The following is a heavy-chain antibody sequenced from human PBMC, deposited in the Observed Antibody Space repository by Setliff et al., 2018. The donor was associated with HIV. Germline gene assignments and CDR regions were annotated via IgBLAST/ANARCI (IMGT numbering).Heavy chain of an antibody. CDR1: GYTFTSYT. CDR2: INAGNGNT. D-gene: IGHD5-18*01. J-gene: IGHJ4*02. V-gene: IGHV1-3*01. CDR3: ARGDTPMVIWGDYFDY. Sequence: ASVKVSCKSSGYTFTSYTMHWVRQAPGQRLEWMGRINAGNGNTKYSQKFQGRVTITRDTSATTAYMELSSLRSEDTAVYYCARGDTPMVIWGDYFDYWGQGTLVTVSS.